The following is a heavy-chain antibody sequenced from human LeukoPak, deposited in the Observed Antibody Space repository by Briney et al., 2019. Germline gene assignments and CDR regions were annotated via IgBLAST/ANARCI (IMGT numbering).Heavy chain of an antibody. Sequence: ASVKVSCKTSGYTFTGYYIHWVRQAPGHGLEWMGWINPNSGGTNYAQNFQGRVTMTRDTSINTAYMELGRLRSDDTAVYYCARSPGLDTAVVNRPWGQGTLITVSS. CDR1: GYTFTGYY. CDR3: ARSPGLDTAVVNRP. V-gene: IGHV1-2*02. D-gene: IGHD5-18*01. J-gene: IGHJ5*02. CDR2: INPNSGGT.